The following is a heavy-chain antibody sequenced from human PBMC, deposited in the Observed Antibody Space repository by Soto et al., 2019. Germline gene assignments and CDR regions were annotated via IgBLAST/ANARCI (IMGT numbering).Heavy chain of an antibody. CDR3: ARLLAEPHYDWFDP. Sequence: SGPTLVNPTQTLTLTCTFSGFSLSTSGVGVGWIRQPPGKALEWLALIYWDDDKRYSPSLKNRLTITKDTSKNQVVLTMTNMDPVDTATFYCARLLAEPHYDWFDPWGQGTLVTVSS. V-gene: IGHV2-5*02. CDR1: GFSLSTSGVG. CDR2: IYWDDDK. D-gene: IGHD4-17*01. J-gene: IGHJ5*02.